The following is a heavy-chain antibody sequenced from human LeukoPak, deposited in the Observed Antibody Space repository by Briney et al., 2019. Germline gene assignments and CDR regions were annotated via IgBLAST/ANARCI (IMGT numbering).Heavy chain of an antibody. J-gene: IGHJ4*02. CDR1: GFTFSSYS. CDR2: ISGSGDST. D-gene: IGHD5-12*01. V-gene: IGHV3-23*01. CDR3: AKDPLADGGYDFPGDFDY. Sequence: GGSLRLSCAASGFTFSSYSMSWVRQAPGKGLEWVSAISGSGDSTYYADSVKGRFTIYRDNSKNTLYLQMDSLRAEDTAVYYCAKDPLADGGYDFPGDFDYWGQGTLVTVSS.